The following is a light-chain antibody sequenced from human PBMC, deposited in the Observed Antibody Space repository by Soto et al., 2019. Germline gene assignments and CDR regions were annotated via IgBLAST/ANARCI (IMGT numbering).Light chain of an antibody. Sequence: DIQLTQSPSFLSAFVGDRVTITCRARQVIGSNLAWYQQKPGKPPKLLIYVASTLQSGVPSRFSGSRSGTEFTLTISSLQPEDFATYYCQHFNSYPLTFGGWTRVHLK. CDR1: QVIGSN. CDR2: VAS. V-gene: IGKV1-9*01. CDR3: QHFNSYPLT. J-gene: IGKJ4*01.